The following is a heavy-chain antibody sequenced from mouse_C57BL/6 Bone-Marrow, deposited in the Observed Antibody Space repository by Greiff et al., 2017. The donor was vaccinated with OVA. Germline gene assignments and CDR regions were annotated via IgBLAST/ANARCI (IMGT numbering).Heavy chain of an antibody. J-gene: IGHJ4*01. CDR2: IYPGSGST. D-gene: IGHD1-1*01. V-gene: IGHV1-55*01. CDR3: ARDPYGSPYYYAMDY. CDR1: GYTFTSYW. Sequence: VKLMESGAELVKPGASVKMSCKASGYTFTSYWITWVKQRPGQGLEWIGDIYPGSGSTNYNEKFKSKATLTVDTSSSTAYMQLSSLTSEDSAVYYCARDPYGSPYYYAMDYWGQGTSVTVSS.